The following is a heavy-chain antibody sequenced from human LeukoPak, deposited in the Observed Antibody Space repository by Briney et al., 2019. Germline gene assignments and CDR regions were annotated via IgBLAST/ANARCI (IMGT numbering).Heavy chain of an antibody. Sequence: SETLSLTCAVYGGSFSGYYWSWIRQPPGKGLEWIGEINHSGSTHYNPSLKSRVTISVDTSKNQFSPKLSSVTAADTAVYHCASATPVVPAAMWWFDPWGQGTLVTVSS. CDR1: GGSFSGYY. CDR3: ASATPVVPAAMWWFDP. V-gene: IGHV4-34*01. D-gene: IGHD2-2*01. CDR2: INHSGST. J-gene: IGHJ5*02.